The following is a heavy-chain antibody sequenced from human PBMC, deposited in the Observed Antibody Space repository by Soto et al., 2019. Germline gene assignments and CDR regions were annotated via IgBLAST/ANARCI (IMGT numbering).Heavy chain of an antibody. J-gene: IGHJ4*02. Sequence: MQLVESGGGLIEPGRSLRLSCAASGFTFDDYAIQWVRQAPGKGLEWVSGISWNSAAIDYAVSVKGRFTIVRDNAMNSLYLQMNHLRPEDTAFYYCAKDRGSSSWDPIFDFWGQGILVTVSS. D-gene: IGHD6-13*01. V-gene: IGHV3-9*01. CDR3: AKDRGSSSWDPIFDF. CDR2: ISWNSAAI. CDR1: GFTFDDYA.